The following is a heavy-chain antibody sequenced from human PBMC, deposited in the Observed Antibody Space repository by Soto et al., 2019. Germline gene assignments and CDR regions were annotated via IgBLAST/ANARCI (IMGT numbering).Heavy chain of an antibody. CDR1: GGSISSSSYY. CDR2: IYYSGST. J-gene: IGHJ5*02. CDR3: ARLLTLNWFDP. V-gene: IGHV4-39*01. Sequence: SETLSLTCTVSGGSISSSSYYWGWIRQPPGKGLEWIGSIYYSGSTYYNPSLKSRVTISVDTSKNQFSLKLSSVTAADTAVYYCARLLTLNWFDPWGQGTLVTVS.